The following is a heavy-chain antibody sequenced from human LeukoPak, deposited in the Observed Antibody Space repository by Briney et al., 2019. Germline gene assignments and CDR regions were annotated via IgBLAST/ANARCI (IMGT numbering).Heavy chain of an antibody. CDR2: ISASGGTT. V-gene: IGHV3-23*01. CDR1: GFTFSNFA. D-gene: IGHD3-9*01. CDR3: ASMYYDILTFEY. Sequence: GGSLRLSCAASGFTFSNFAMSWVRQAPGKGLEWVSSISASGGTTYYADSVKGRFTISRDNAKNSLYLQMSSLRAEDTAVYYCASMYYDILTFEYWGQGAQVTVSS. J-gene: IGHJ4*02.